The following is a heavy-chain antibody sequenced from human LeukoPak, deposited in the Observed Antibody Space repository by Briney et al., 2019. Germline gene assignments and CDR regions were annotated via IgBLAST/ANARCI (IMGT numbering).Heavy chain of an antibody. D-gene: IGHD3-22*01. CDR1: GYTFTGYY. V-gene: IGHV1-2*02. J-gene: IGHJ4*02. CDR2: INPNSGGT. CDR3: ARSFDYDSSGYYVPFDY. Sequence: ASVKVSCKASGYTFTGYYMHWVRRAPGQGLEWMGWINPNSGGTNYAQKFQGRVTMTRDTSISTAYMELSRLRSDDTAVYYCARSFDYDSSGYYVPFDYWGQGTLVTVSS.